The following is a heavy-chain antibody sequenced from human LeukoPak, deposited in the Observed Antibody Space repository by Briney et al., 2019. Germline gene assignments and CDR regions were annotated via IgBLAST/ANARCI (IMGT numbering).Heavy chain of an antibody. V-gene: IGHV4-38-2*02. D-gene: IGHD2-8*01. J-gene: IGHJ4*02. Sequence: SETLSLTCTVSGYSISSGYYWGWIRQSPGKGLEWIGSIYQTGTTYFNPSLKSRVTMSVDPSKNQFSLRLNSVTAADAAVYYCARDPYCSNGVCRGPFDYWGQGTLVTVSS. CDR1: GYSISSGYY. CDR2: IYQTGTT. CDR3: ARDPYCSNGVCRGPFDY.